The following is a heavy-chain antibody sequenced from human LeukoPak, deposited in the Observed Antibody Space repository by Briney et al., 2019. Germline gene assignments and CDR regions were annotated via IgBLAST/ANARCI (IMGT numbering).Heavy chain of an antibody. D-gene: IGHD3-3*01. CDR2: INPSGGST. Sequence: ASVKVSCKASGYTFTSYYMHWVRQAPGQGLEWMGIINPSGGSTSYAQKFQGRVTMTRDTSTSTVYMELSSLRSEDTAVYYCAKVSGGPNTIFGVVIISYYYYGMDVWGQGTTVTVSS. V-gene: IGHV1-46*01. CDR1: GYTFTSYY. J-gene: IGHJ6*02. CDR3: AKVSGGPNTIFGVVIISYYYYGMDV.